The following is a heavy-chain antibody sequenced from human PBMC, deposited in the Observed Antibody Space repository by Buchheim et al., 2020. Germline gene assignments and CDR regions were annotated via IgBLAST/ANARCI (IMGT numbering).Heavy chain of an antibody. CDR2: IYMKTDGGTT. V-gene: IGHV3-15*01. J-gene: IGHJ4*02. CDR3: TKYGSGSFQN. Sequence: EVQLVESGGGLVKPGGSLRLSCAASGFTFSGAWMSWVRQAPGKGLEWVGRIYMKTDGGTTDYAAPVKDRFTISRDDSKNTVYLQMNSLKTEDTAVYYCTKYGSGSFQNWGQGT. CDR1: GFTFSGAW. D-gene: IGHD3-10*01.